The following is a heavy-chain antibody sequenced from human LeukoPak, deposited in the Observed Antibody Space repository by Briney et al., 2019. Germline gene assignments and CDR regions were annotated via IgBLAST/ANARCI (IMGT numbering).Heavy chain of an antibody. CDR1: GGSFSGYY. CDR3: ARDRLLDDDHDAFDI. J-gene: IGHJ3*02. V-gene: IGHV4-4*07. Sequence: SETLSLTCAVYGGSFSGYYWSWIRQPAGKGLEWIGRIYTSGSTNYNPSLKSRVTMSVDTSKNQFSLKLSSVTAADTAVYYCARDRLLDDDHDAFDIWGQGTMVTVPS. CDR2: IYTSGST. D-gene: IGHD2-15*01.